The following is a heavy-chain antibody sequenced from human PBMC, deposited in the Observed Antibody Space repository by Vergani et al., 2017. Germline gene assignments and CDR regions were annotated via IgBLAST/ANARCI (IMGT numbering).Heavy chain of an antibody. V-gene: IGHV1-69*01. D-gene: IGHD3-9*01. CDR3: ARAKLPPRYFDWSRLGYFDL. CDR2: IIPIFGTA. J-gene: IGHJ2*01. Sequence: QVQLVQSGAEVKKPGSSVKVSCKASGGTFSSYAISWVRQAPGQGLEWMGGIIPIFGTANYAQKFQGRVTITADESTSTAYMELSSLRSEDMAVYYCARAKLPPRYFDWSRLGYFDLWGRGTLVTVSS. CDR1: GGTFSSYA.